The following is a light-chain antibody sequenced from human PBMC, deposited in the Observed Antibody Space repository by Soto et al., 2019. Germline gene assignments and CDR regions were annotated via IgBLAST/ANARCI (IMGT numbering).Light chain of an antibody. V-gene: IGLV1-44*01. CDR1: SSNIGSNI. Sequence: QSVLTQPPSASGTPGQRVSITCSGSSSNIGSNIVNWYQQLPGRAPKLLTYRTNQRPSGVPDRFSASKSGTSASLAISGLQSEDEADYYCEAWDDSLIGVLFGGGTKVTVL. J-gene: IGLJ2*01. CDR3: EAWDDSLIGVL. CDR2: RTN.